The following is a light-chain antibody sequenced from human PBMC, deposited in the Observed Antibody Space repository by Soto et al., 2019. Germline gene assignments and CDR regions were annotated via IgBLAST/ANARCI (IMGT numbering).Light chain of an antibody. CDR3: QVWDSSSDHVI. V-gene: IGLV3-21*02. CDR1: VIGSIS. CDR2: DDS. J-gene: IGLJ2*01. Sequence: SYELTQPPSASVAPGQTASITCGGNVIGSISVHWYQQKPGQAPVLVVFDDSDRPSGIPERFSGSNSRNTATLTISRVEAGDEADYYCQVWDSSSDHVIFGGGTQLTVL.